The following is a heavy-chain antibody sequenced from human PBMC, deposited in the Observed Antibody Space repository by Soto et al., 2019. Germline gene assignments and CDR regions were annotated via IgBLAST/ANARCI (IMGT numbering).Heavy chain of an antibody. V-gene: IGHV1-3*01. Sequence: ASVKVACKASGYSYTSYARRWVSQAPGQRLERMGWINAGNGNTKYSQKFQGRVTITRDTSASTAYMELSSLRSEDTAVYYCASPSLEFIYGDYDYYYYGMDVWGQGTTVTVSS. CDR3: ASPSLEFIYGDYDYYYYGMDV. J-gene: IGHJ6*02. CDR2: INAGNGNT. D-gene: IGHD4-17*01. CDR1: GYSYTSYA.